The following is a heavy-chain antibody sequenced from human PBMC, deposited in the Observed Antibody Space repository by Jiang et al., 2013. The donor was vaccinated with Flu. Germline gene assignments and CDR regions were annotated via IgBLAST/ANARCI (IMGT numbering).Heavy chain of an antibody. CDR1: AYTFSDYL. J-gene: IGHJ4*02. CDR2: VNPKNGET. CDR3: ARARPPKPLDY. D-gene: IGHD1-14*01. V-gene: IGHV1-2*02. Sequence: SGAEVKKPGASVKVPCKASAYTFSDYLMHWVRQAPGQGLEWMGCVNPKNGETRYAEKFQGRVTMTRDTSINTAYMELNRLTSDDTSVYYCARARPPKPLDYWGQGTLVTVSS.